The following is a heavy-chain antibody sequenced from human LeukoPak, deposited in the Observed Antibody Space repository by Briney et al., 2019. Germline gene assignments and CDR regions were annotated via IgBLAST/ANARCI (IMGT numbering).Heavy chain of an antibody. J-gene: IGHJ6*02. CDR2: ISSSSSTI. Sequence: GGSLRLSCAASGFTFSSYSMNWVRQAPGKGLEWVSYISSSSSTIYYADSVKGRFTISRDNAKNSLYLQMNSLRAEDTAVYYCAKEHSYGWPYYYYGMDVWGQGTTVTVSS. D-gene: IGHD5-18*01. CDR1: GFTFSSYS. V-gene: IGHV3-48*01. CDR3: AKEHSYGWPYYYYGMDV.